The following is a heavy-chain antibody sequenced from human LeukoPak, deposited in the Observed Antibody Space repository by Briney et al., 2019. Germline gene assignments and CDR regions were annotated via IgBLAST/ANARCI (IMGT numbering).Heavy chain of an antibody. V-gene: IGHV3-23*01. D-gene: IGHD4-17*01. CDR1: GFTFSDYA. J-gene: IGHJ4*02. Sequence: GGSLRLSCAASGFTFSDYAMSWVRQAPGKGLDWVSGISGSGGTTYYADSVKGRFTISRDNSKNTLYLQMNSLRAEDTAVYYCANRGNTVTTLDYWDQGTLVTVSS. CDR3: ANRGNTVTTLDY. CDR2: ISGSGGTT.